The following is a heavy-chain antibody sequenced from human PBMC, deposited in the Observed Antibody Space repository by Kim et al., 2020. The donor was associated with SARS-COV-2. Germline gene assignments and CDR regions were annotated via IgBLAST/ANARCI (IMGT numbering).Heavy chain of an antibody. V-gene: IGHV1-69*06. CDR3: ARDPARDIVVVGTNWFDP. CDR2: IIPIFGTA. J-gene: IGHJ5*02. CDR1: GGTFSSYA. D-gene: IGHD2-15*01. Sequence: SVKVSCKASGGTFSSYAISWVRQAPGQGLEWMGGIIPIFGTANYAQKFQGRVTITADKSTSTAYMELSSLRSEDTAVYYCARDPARDIVVVGTNWFDPWGQRTLVTVSS.